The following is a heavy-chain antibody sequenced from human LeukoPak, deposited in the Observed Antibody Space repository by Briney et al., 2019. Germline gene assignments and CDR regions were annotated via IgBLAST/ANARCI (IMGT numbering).Heavy chain of an antibody. J-gene: IGHJ6*02. Sequence: GVSLTLSCAASGFTFSGSAMQWVRQAYGKGREWAGRIRSRANSYATAYDGSVNGRFTISRDDSKNTAYLQMNSLKTEDTAVYYCTRRAGTSYYYGMDVWGQGTTVTVSS. CDR1: GFTFSGSA. V-gene: IGHV3-73*01. CDR3: TRRAGTSYYYGMDV. CDR2: IRSRANSYAT. D-gene: IGHD6-13*01.